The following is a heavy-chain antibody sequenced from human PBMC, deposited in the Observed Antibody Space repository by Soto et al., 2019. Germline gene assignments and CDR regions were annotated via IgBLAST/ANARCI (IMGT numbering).Heavy chain of an antibody. J-gene: IGHJ4*02. CDR3: AREDYFDSGGFPI. V-gene: IGHV4-31*03. CDR2: IYYSGST. CDR1: GGSISSGGYY. Sequence: SETLSLTCTVSGGSISSGGYYWSWIRQHPGKGLEWIGYIYYSGSTYYNPSLKSRVTISVDTTNNQFYLKLSYVTAADTAVYYCAREDYFDSGGFPIWGQGTRVTVSS. D-gene: IGHD3-22*01.